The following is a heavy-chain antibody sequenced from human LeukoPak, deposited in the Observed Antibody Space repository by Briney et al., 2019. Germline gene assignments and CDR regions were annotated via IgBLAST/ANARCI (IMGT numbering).Heavy chain of an antibody. J-gene: IGHJ6*03. CDR2: IYYSGST. CDR1: GGSISSSSYY. CDR3: ARVEMATIHMDV. D-gene: IGHD5-24*01. V-gene: IGHV4-39*01. Sequence: SETLSLTCTVSGGSISSSSYYWGWVRQPPGKGLEWIGSIYYSGSTYYNPSLKSRVTISVDTSKNQFSLKLSSVTAADTAVYYCARVEMATIHMDVWGKGTTVTVSS.